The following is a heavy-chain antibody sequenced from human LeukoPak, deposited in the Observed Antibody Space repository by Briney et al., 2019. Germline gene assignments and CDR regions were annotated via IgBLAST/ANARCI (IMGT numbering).Heavy chain of an antibody. Sequence: SETLSLTCTVSGGSISSYYWSWIRQPPGNGLEWIGYIYYSGSTNYNPSLKSRVTISVDTSKNQFALKLSSVTAADTAVYYCARFRGSGHYYYYMDVWGKGTTVTVSS. CDR2: IYYSGST. CDR3: ARFRGSGHYYYYMDV. V-gene: IGHV4-59*01. J-gene: IGHJ6*03. D-gene: IGHD3-10*01. CDR1: GGSISSYY.